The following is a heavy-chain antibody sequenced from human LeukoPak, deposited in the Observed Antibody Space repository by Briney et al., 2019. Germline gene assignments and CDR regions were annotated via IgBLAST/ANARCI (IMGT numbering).Heavy chain of an antibody. CDR1: GFTFSGYW. J-gene: IGHJ4*02. Sequence: GGSLRLSCAASGFTFSGYWMHWVRQAPGKGLEWVSCINTDGTSPTYAYSVKGRFTISRDNAKNTLSLQMNGLRAEDTAVYYCARDGGNYSPQDYWDQGTLVTVSS. CDR3: ARDGGNYSPQDY. V-gene: IGHV3-74*01. D-gene: IGHD1-26*01. CDR2: INTDGTSP.